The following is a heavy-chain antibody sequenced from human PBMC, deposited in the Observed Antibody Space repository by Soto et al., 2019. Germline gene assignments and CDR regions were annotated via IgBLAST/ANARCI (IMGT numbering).Heavy chain of an antibody. V-gene: IGHV4-59*01. D-gene: IGHD1-1*01. Sequence: SEPLCVTCTVSGGSSSSYYGSWIRQPPGKGLEWIGYIYYSGSTNYNPSLKSRVTISVDTSKNQFSLKLSSVTAADTAVYYCARYNWNDGFDYWGQGTLVTVS. J-gene: IGHJ4*02. CDR2: IYYSGST. CDR1: GGSSSSYY. CDR3: ARYNWNDGFDY.